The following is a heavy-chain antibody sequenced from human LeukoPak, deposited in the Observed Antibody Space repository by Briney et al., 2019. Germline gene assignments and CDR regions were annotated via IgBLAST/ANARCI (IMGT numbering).Heavy chain of an antibody. CDR3: ARGGSYYIY. J-gene: IGHJ4*02. CDR2: IKEDGSEK. V-gene: IGHV3-7*05. Sequence: GGSLRLSCAASGFTFSNYWMSWVRQAPGKGLEWVANIKEDGSEKYFVDSVKGRFTISRDNAKNSLYLEMNSLRAEDTAVYYCARGGSYYIYWGLGTLVTVSS. D-gene: IGHD3-10*01. CDR1: GFTFSNYW.